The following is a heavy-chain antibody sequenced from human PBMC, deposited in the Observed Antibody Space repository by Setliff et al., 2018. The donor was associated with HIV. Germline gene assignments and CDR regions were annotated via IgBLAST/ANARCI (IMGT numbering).Heavy chain of an antibody. J-gene: IGHJ6*03. D-gene: IGHD5-12*01. CDR2: IYYSGST. Sequence: SETLSLTCTVSGGSISSRSYYWGWIRQPPGKGLEWIGSIYYSGSTYYNPSLKSRVTISVDTSKNQFSLKLSSVTAADTAVYYCARHGYDPLYYYYYMDVWGKGTTVTVSS. CDR1: GGSISSRSYY. V-gene: IGHV4-39*07. CDR3: ARHGYDPLYYYYYMDV.